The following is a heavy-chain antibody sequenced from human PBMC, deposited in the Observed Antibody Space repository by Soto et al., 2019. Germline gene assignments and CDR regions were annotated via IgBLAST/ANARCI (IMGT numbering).Heavy chain of an antibody. CDR1: GFTFADYA. Sequence: GGSLRLSCAVSGFTFADYAVHWVRQSAGKGLEWVSFINADGSEKYYADSVRGRFTISRDNSKDSFYLQMNSLRLEDTAMYYCAKAKFYYDSSPYDSWGQGTLVTVSS. CDR3: AKAKFYYDSSPYDS. J-gene: IGHJ4*02. V-gene: IGHV3-43D*04. D-gene: IGHD3-22*01. CDR2: INADGSEK.